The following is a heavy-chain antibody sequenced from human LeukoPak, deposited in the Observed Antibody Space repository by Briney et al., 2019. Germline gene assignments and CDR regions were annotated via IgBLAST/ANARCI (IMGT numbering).Heavy chain of an antibody. CDR3: ATRRIAVAAPFDF. V-gene: IGHV4-59*01. D-gene: IGHD6-19*01. CDR1: GGSISSYY. CDR2: IYYSGST. Sequence: PLETLSLTCTVSGGSISSYYWRWIRQPPGKGLEWIGYIYYSGSTKYNPSLKSRVTISVDTSKNQFSLKVSSVTAADTAVYYCATRRIAVAAPFDFWGQGTLVTVSS. J-gene: IGHJ4*02.